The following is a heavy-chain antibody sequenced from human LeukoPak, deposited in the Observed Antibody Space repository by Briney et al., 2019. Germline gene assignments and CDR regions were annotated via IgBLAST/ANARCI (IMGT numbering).Heavy chain of an antibody. V-gene: IGHV3-30*02. D-gene: IGHD3-22*01. CDR2: IRYDGSNK. J-gene: IGHJ4*02. CDR1: GFTFSSYG. Sequence: GGSLRLSCAASGFTFSSYGMHWVRQAPGKGLEWVAFIRYDGSNKYYADSVKGRFTISRDNSKNTLYLQMNSLRAEDTAVYYCAGRYDSSGYPLHWGQGTLVTVSS. CDR3: AGRYDSSGYPLH.